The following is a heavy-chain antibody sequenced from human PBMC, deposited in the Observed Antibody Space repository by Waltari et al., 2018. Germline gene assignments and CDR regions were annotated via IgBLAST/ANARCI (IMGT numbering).Heavy chain of an antibody. J-gene: IGHJ5*02. Sequence: QVQLQQWGAGLLKPSATLSLTCAVYGGSFSGYYWSWIRQPPGKGLEWIGEINHSGSTNYNPSLKSRVTISVDTSKNQFSLKLSSVTAADTAVYYCARGRRNVLLWFRESEGWFDPWGQGTLVTVSS. CDR3: ARGRRNVLLWFRESEGWFDP. CDR2: INHSGST. V-gene: IGHV4-34*01. CDR1: GGSFSGYY. D-gene: IGHD3-10*01.